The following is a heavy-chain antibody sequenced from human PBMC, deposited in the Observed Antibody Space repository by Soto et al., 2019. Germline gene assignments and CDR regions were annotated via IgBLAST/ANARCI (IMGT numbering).Heavy chain of an antibody. J-gene: IGHJ6*02. Sequence: SCAASGFTFSSYWMSWVRQAPGRGLEWVAVVSHVGDNKFYADSVKGRFTISRDDSKNMLYLQMNSLRVDDTALYYCARGNMDVWGQGTTVTVSS. CDR3: ARGNMDV. CDR1: GFTFSSYW. CDR2: VSHVGDNK. V-gene: IGHV3-30-3*01.